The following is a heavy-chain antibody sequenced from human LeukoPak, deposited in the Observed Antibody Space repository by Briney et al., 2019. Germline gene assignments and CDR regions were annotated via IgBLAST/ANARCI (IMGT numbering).Heavy chain of an antibody. CDR2: ISGVGYST. CDR3: AKISREGATTGPGGPGNFDY. D-gene: IGHD1-26*01. Sequence: GGSLRLSCAASGFTFNNYAMSWVRQAPGRGLEWVSAISGVGYSTYYADSVKGRFTISRDNSKNTMYLQMNSLRAEDTAIYYCAKISREGATTGPGGPGNFDYWGQGTLVTVSS. J-gene: IGHJ4*02. V-gene: IGHV3-23*01. CDR1: GFTFNNYA.